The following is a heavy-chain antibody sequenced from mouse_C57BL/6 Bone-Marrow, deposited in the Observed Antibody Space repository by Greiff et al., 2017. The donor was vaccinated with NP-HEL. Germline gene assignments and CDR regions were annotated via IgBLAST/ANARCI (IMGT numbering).Heavy chain of an antibody. CDR3: ATLYYPAY. D-gene: IGHD1-1*01. CDR1: GYTFTSYG. Sequence: QVQLQQSGAELARPGASVKLSCKASGYTFTSYGISWVKQRTGQGLEWIGEIYPRSGNTYYNEKFKGKATLTADKSSSTAYMELRSLTSEDSAVYFCATLYYPAYWGQGTLVTVSA. CDR2: IYPRSGNT. J-gene: IGHJ3*01. V-gene: IGHV1-81*01.